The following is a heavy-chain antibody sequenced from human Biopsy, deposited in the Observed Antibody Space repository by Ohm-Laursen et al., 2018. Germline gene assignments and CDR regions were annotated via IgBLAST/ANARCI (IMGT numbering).Heavy chain of an antibody. D-gene: IGHD6-19*01. Sequence: GASVKASCKASGYSFTSYYMHWVRQAPGQGLEWMGMINPSGSTTSYPQIFQGRVTMPRDTSKSTVYMELSSLRSADTAVYFCARNTGWYGDLYYFDYWGQGTLVTVSS. J-gene: IGHJ4*02. CDR2: INPSGSTT. V-gene: IGHV1-46*01. CDR3: ARNTGWYGDLYYFDY. CDR1: GYSFTSYY.